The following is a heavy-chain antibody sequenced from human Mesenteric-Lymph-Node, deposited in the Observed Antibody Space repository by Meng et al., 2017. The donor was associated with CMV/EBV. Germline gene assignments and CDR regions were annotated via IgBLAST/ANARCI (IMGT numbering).Heavy chain of an antibody. V-gene: IGHV3-23*01. CDR2: VIATGGNT. CDR1: GFTFSTYS. CDR3: AKAILGRYFDF. Sequence: LSCAASGFTFSTYSMNWVRQAPGKGLEWVSHVIATGGNTFYADSVKGRFTVSRDNSKNTVYLEMNSLRVEDTAVYYCAKAILGRYFDFWGQGTLVTVSS. D-gene: IGHD2-21*01. J-gene: IGHJ4*02.